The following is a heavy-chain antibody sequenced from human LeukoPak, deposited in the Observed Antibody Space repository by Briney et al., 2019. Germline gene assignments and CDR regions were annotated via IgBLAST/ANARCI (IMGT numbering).Heavy chain of an antibody. J-gene: IGHJ4*02. CDR1: GDSITNYF. CDR3: ARGRVAYSAYYFDY. V-gene: IGHV4-59*01. Sequence: SETLSLTCTVSGDSITNYFWSWIRQPPGKGLEWIGYIYYTGNTNYKPSLKSRVTISVDTSTNQFSLRLRSVTAADTAVYYSARGRVAYSAYYFDYWGRGTLVTVSS. CDR2: IYYTGNT. D-gene: IGHD2-15*01.